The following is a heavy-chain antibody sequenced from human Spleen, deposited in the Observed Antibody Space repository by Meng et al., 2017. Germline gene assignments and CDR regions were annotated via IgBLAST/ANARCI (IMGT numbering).Heavy chain of an antibody. Sequence: QVQLQESGPGLVKPSQTLSLTCTVSGDSISSGGYYWSWIRQHPGKGLEWIGFIYYSGTTSCNPSLKSRVSISVDTSKNQFSLKLRSVTAADTAVYYCARGSTGWSTDYDNWGQGTLVTVSS. J-gene: IGHJ4*02. CDR1: GDSISSGGYY. CDR3: ARGSTGWSTDYDN. CDR2: IYYSGTT. V-gene: IGHV4-31*03. D-gene: IGHD6-19*01.